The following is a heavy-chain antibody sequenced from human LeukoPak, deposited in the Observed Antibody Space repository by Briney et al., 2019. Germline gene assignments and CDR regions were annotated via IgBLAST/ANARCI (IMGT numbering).Heavy chain of an antibody. CDR3: ASGTSSGWCMGWFEP. V-gene: IGHV4-34*01. J-gene: IGHJ5*02. CDR1: GGSFSGYY. CDR2: INHSGST. Sequence: SETLSLSCAVYGGSFSGYYWSWIRQPPGKGLEWIGEINHSGSTNYNPSLKSRVTISVDTSKNQFSLKLSSVTAADTAVYYCASGTSSGWCMGWFEPWGQGTLVTVSS. D-gene: IGHD6-19*01.